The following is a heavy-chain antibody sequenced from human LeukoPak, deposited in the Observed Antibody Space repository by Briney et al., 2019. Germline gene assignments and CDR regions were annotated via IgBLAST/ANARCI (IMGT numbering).Heavy chain of an antibody. CDR3: ARADWNEYAFDI. V-gene: IGHV3-20*04. J-gene: IGHJ3*02. D-gene: IGHD1-1*01. CDR1: GFTFDDYG. CDR2: INWNGGST. Sequence: GGSLRLSCAASGFTFDDYGMSWVRQAPGKGLEWVSGINWNGGSTGYADPVKGRFTISRDNAKNSLYLQMNSLRAEDTALYYCARADWNEYAFDIWGQGTMVTVSS.